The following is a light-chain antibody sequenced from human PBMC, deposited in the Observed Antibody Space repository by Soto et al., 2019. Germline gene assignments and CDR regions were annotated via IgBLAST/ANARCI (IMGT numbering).Light chain of an antibody. V-gene: IGKV3-11*01. CDR2: RAS. Sequence: VMTQSPATLSVSPGERATLSCRASQSVSSNYLAWYQQKPGQTPKVLIYRASTRATGIPARFSGSGSGTDFTLTISSLEPEDFAVYYCQQRSNWPPITFGQGTRLEIK. CDR1: QSVSSNY. CDR3: QQRSNWPPIT. J-gene: IGKJ5*01.